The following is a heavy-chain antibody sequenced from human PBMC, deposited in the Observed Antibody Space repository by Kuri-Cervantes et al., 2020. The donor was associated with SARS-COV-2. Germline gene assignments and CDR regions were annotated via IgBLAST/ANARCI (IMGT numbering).Heavy chain of an antibody. CDR3: GLASGSYYSPNY. CDR2: IRYDGSNK. J-gene: IGHJ4*02. Sequence: GGSLRLSCAASGFTFSSYGMHWVRQAPGKGLEWVAFIRYDGSNKYYADSVKGRFTISRDNSKNTLYLQMNSLRAEDTAVYYCGLASGSYYSPNYWGQGTLVTVSS. CDR1: GFTFSSYG. D-gene: IGHD3-10*01. V-gene: IGHV3-30*02.